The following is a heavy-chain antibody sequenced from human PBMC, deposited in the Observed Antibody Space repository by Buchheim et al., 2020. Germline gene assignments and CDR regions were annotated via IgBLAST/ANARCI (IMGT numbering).Heavy chain of an antibody. CDR1: GYTFTSYD. CDR3: ARDDSGSRTAASMDV. CDR2: MNPNSGNP. D-gene: IGHD1-26*01. J-gene: IGHJ6*03. Sequence: QVQLVQSGAEVKKPGASVKVSCKASGYTFTSYDITWVRQATGQGLGWMGWMNPNSGNPGFAQKFQGRVTMTRNNYLRTAHLELSSLRSEDTAVYYCARDDSGSRTAASMDVWGKGTT. V-gene: IGHV1-8*01.